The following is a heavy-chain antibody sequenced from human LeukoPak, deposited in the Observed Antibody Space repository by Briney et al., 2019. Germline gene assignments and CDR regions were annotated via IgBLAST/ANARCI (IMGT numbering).Heavy chain of an antibody. CDR3: AREGEGRARIFDY. V-gene: IGHV4-39*07. CDR2: IYYSGST. D-gene: IGHD6-13*01. CDR1: GGSISSSSYY. J-gene: IGHJ4*02. Sequence: PSETLSLTCTVSGGSISSSSYYWGWIRQPPGKGLEWIGSIYYSGSTYYNPSLKSRVTISVDTSKNQFSLKLSSVTAADTAVYCCAREGEGRARIFDYWGQGTLVTVSS.